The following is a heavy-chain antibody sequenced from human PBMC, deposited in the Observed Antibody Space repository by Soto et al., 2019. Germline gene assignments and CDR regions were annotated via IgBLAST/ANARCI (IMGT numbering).Heavy chain of an antibody. CDR3: ARDTLYYYDSSGGWFDP. D-gene: IGHD3-22*01. J-gene: IGHJ5*02. Sequence: QLQLQESGSGLVKPSQTLSLTCAVSGGSISSGGYSWSWIRQPPGKGLEWIGYIYHSGSTYYNPSLKSRVTRSVDRSKNPFSLKLSSVTAADTAVYYCARDTLYYYDSSGGWFDPWGQGTLVTVSS. V-gene: IGHV4-30-2*01. CDR2: IYHSGST. CDR1: GGSISSGGYS.